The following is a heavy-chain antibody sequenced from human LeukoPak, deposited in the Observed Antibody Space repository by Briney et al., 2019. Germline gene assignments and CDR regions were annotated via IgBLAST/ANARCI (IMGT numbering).Heavy chain of an antibody. D-gene: IGHD3-22*01. CDR1: GFTFSSYG. V-gene: IGHV3-33*01. Sequence: GALRLSCAASGFTFSSYGMHWVRQAPGKGLEWVAVIWYDGSNKYYADSVKGRFTISRDNSKNTLYLQMNSLRAEDTAVYYCARGPNYYDSSGYYYWGQGTLVTVSS. CDR2: IWYDGSNK. CDR3: ARGPNYYDSSGYYY. J-gene: IGHJ4*02.